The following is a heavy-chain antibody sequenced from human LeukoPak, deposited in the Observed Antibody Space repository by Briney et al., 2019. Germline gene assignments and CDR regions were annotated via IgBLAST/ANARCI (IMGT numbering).Heavy chain of an antibody. J-gene: IGHJ6*02. Sequence: GASVNVSCKASGYTFTNYGLSWVRQAPGQGLEWMGWISAYNGNTNYAQKLQGRVTMTTDTSTSTAHMELRSLRSEDAAVYYCARDPTAYCGGDCYSANYYGMDVWGQGTTVTVSS. CDR2: ISAYNGNT. CDR3: ARDPTAYCGGDCYSANYYGMDV. CDR1: GYTFTNYG. V-gene: IGHV1-18*01. D-gene: IGHD2-21*02.